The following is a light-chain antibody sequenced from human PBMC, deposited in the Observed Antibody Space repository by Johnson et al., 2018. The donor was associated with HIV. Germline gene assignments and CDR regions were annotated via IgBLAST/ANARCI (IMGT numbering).Light chain of an antibody. Sequence: QSVLTQPPSVSAAPGQKVTISCSGSSSNIGNNYVSWYQQVPGTAPKLLIYDNNRRPSGIPDRFSGSKSGTSATLGITGLQTGDEADYYCGTWDSSLRPAFVGTGTKVTVL. V-gene: IGLV1-51*01. J-gene: IGLJ1*01. CDR3: GTWDSSLRPAF. CDR2: DNN. CDR1: SSNIGNNY.